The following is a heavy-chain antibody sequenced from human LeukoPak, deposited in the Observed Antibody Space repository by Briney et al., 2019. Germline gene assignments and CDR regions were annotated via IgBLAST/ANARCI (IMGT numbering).Heavy chain of an antibody. J-gene: IGHJ5*02. V-gene: IGHV4-39*01. CDR3: ASDPSYDFWSGCGYRFDP. Sequence: SETLSLTCTVSGGPISSSSYYWGWISQPPGKGLVGIGRNYYSESTSYDPSLKSRLTISVGTSNNQFSLKLSSVTAADTAVYYCASDPSYDFWSGCGYRFDPWGQGALVAVSS. CDR2: NYYSEST. D-gene: IGHD3-3*01. CDR1: GGPISSSSYY.